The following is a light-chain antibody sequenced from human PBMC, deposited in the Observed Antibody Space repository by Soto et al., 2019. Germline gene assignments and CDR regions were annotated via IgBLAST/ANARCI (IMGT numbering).Light chain of an antibody. V-gene: IGLV4-69*01. Sequence: QLVLTQSPSAPASLGASVKLTCTLSSGHSSYAIAWHQQQPEKGPRYLMKLNSDGSHSKGDGIPDRFSGSSSGTERYLTISSLQSEDEADYYCQTWSTGIRVFGGGTKLTVL. CDR3: QTWSTGIRV. J-gene: IGLJ3*02. CDR2: LNSDGSH. CDR1: SGHSSYA.